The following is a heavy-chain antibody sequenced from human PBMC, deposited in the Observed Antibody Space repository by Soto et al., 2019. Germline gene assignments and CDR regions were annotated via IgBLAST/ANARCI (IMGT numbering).Heavy chain of an antibody. J-gene: IGHJ4*02. V-gene: IGHV4-34*01. Sequence: QVQLQQWGAGLLKPSETLSLTCAVYGGSFSGYYWSWIRQPPGKGLEWFGEINHSGSTNYNPSLKRRVTISVNTTKNQFSLKLRSVTAADTAVYYCARGRGGRSGCYYNNRGDYWGQGTLVTVSS. CDR2: INHSGST. D-gene: IGHD1-26*01. CDR1: GGSFSGYY. CDR3: ARGRGGRSGCYYNNRGDY.